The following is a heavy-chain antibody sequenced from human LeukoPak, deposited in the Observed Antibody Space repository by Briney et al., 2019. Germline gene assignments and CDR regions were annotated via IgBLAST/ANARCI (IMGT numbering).Heavy chain of an antibody. CDR2: ISYDGSNK. CDR1: GFTFSSYA. D-gene: IGHD1-7*01. Sequence: PGGSLRLSCAASGFTFSSYAMHWVRQAPGKGLEWVAVISYDGSNKYYADSVKGRFTISRDNSKNTLYLQMNSLRAEDTAVYYCAKDILSGTGYFPPNPATWGQGTLVTVSS. J-gene: IGHJ5*02. CDR3: AKDILSGTGYFPPNPAT. V-gene: IGHV3-30*04.